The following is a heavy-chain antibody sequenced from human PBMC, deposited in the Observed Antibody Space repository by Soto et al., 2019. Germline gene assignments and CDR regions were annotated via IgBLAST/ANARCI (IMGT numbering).Heavy chain of an antibody. J-gene: IGHJ4*02. CDR3: ARHRRERFGGVIVNYFDY. CDR2: IYYSGST. V-gene: IGHV4-59*08. Sequence: SETLSLTCTVSGGSISSYYWSWIRQPPGKGLEWIGYIYYSGSTNYNPSLKSRVTISVATSKNQFSLKLSSVTAADTAVYYCARHRRERFGGVIVNYFDYWGQGTLVTVSS. D-gene: IGHD3-16*02. CDR1: GGSISSYY.